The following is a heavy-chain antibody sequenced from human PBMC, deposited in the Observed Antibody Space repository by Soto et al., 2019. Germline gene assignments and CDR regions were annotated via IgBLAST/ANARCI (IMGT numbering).Heavy chain of an antibody. V-gene: IGHV4-31*03. Sequence: QVQLQESGPGLVKPSQTLSLTCTVSGGSISSGGYYWSWIRQHPGKGLEWIGYIYYSGSTYYNPSLKSRVTLSLNTSKNHFSLKLSSVTAADTAVYYCARRGYSYGYVTWYFHYWGQGTLVTVSS. CDR2: IYYSGST. D-gene: IGHD5-18*01. J-gene: IGHJ4*02. CDR1: GGSISSGGYY. CDR3: ARRGYSYGYVTWYFHY.